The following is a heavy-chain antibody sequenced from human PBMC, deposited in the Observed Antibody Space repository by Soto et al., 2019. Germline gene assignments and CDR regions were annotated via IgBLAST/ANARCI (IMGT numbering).Heavy chain of an antibody. CDR1: GFAFSSYA. Sequence: QVQLVESGGGVVQPGRSLRLSCAASGFAFSSYAMHWVRQAPGKGLEWVAVISYDGSNKYYADSGKGRFTISRDNYKNTLYLQMNSLRAEDTAVYYCARDLSGSGDWGQGTLFTVSS. CDR2: ISYDGSNK. CDR3: ARDLSGSGD. J-gene: IGHJ4*02. V-gene: IGHV3-30-3*01. D-gene: IGHD3-10*01.